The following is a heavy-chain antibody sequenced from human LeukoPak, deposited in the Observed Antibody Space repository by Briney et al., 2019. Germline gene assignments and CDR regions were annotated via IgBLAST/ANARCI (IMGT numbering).Heavy chain of an antibody. Sequence: PGASVKVSCKASGYTFTGYYLHWVRQAPGQGLEWMGWINPNSGGTDYAQKFQGRVTMTRDTSINTACMELSRLRSDDTAVYYCARGDYSRDYYYMDVWGKGTTVTVSS. CDR2: INPNSGGT. D-gene: IGHD4-11*01. V-gene: IGHV1-2*02. CDR1: GYTFTGYY. J-gene: IGHJ6*03. CDR3: ARGDYSRDYYYMDV.